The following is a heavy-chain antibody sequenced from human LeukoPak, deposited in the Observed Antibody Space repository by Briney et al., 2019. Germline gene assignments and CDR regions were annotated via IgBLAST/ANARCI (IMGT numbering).Heavy chain of an antibody. Sequence: EASVKVSCKASGYTFTGYYIHWVRQAPGQGLEWMGWINPNSGGTNHAQKFQGRVTMTRDTSISTAYMELSRLRSDDTAVYYCARGGRYRYGSSDYWGQGTLVTVSS. CDR2: INPNSGGT. CDR1: GYTFTGYY. V-gene: IGHV1-2*02. CDR3: ARGGRYRYGSSDY. D-gene: IGHD5-18*01. J-gene: IGHJ4*02.